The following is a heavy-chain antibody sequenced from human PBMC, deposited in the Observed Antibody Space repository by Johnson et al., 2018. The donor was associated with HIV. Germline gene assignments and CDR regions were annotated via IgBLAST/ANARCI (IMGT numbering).Heavy chain of an antibody. CDR2: ISFHANEK. D-gene: IGHD2-8*01. J-gene: IGHJ3*01. CDR3: ARGSLTDDSFAE. V-gene: IGHV3-30*04. CDR1: GFTFSRNA. Sequence: QVQLVESGGGVVQPGGSLGLSCTASGFTFSRNAMHGVRQPPGKGLEWVAVISFHANEKHYGDSVRGRFTISRDNSKNTLSLQMNSMTTEDTAMYYCARGSLTDDSFAEWGQGTMVFVSS.